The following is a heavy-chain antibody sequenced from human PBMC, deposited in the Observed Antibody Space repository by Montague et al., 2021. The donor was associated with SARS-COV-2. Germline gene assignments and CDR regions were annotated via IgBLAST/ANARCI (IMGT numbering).Heavy chain of an antibody. Sequence: PALVKPTQTLTLTCTFSGFSLDSRGVGVGWIRQPPGKALEWLALIYWDGDQRYSPSPKTRLTITKDTSKNRVVLTMTNLDPVDTATYYCARRYDFYRAEAFDVWGQGTMLTVSS. D-gene: IGHD3-3*01. J-gene: IGHJ3*01. CDR1: GFSLDSRGVG. CDR3: ARRYDFYRAEAFDV. V-gene: IGHV2-5*02. CDR2: IYWDGDQ.